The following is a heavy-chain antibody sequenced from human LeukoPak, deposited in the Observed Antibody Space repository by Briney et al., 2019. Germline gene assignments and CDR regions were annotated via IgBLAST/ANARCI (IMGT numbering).Heavy chain of an antibody. V-gene: IGHV3-66*04. CDR3: ARLAAAGTSRPDYGMDV. J-gene: IGHJ6*02. Sequence: GGSLRLSCAASGFTVSSNYMSWVRQAPGKGLEWVSVIYSGGSTYYADSVKDRFTISRDNSKNTLYLQMNSLRAEDTAVYYCARLAAAGTSRPDYGMDVWGQGTTVTVSS. CDR2: IYSGGST. D-gene: IGHD6-13*01. CDR1: GFTVSSNY.